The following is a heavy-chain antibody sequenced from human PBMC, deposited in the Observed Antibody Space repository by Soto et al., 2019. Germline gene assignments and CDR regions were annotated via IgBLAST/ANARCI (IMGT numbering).Heavy chain of an antibody. D-gene: IGHD5-18*01. CDR1: GFTFSSYA. CDR2: ISYDGSNK. J-gene: IGHJ4*02. V-gene: IGHV3-30-3*01. Sequence: TGGSLRLSCAASGFTFSSYAMHWVRQAPGKGLEWVAVISYDGSNKYYADSVKGRFTISRDNSKNTLYLQMNSLRAEDTAVYYCARDTRRYSYGYPIDYWGQGTLVTVSS. CDR3: ARDTRRYSYGYPIDY.